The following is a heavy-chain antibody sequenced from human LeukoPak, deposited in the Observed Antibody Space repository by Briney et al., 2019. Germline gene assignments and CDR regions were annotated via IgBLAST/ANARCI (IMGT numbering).Heavy chain of an antibody. CDR2: IYHSGST. V-gene: IGHV4-38-2*02. D-gene: IGHD3-10*01. Sequence: SETLSLTCTVSGYSISSGYYWGWIRQPPGKGLEWIGSIYHSGSTYYNPSLKSRVTISVDTSKNQFSLKLSSVTAADTAVYYCARVGWNYYGSGSYYKDWGQGTLVTVSS. CDR3: ARVGWNYYGSGSYYKD. J-gene: IGHJ4*02. CDR1: GYSISSGYY.